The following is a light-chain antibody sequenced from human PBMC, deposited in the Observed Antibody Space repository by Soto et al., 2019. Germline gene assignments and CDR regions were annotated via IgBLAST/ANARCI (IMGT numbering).Light chain of an antibody. CDR3: QQLNSYPLT. J-gene: IGKJ4*01. Sequence: DIRRPPSPAALSASVRVRVTITCLASQSISSYLNWYQQKPGKAPKLLIYAASSLQSGVPSRFGGSGSGTDFTLTISSLQPEDFATYYCQQLNSYPLTVGGGTKVDIK. V-gene: IGKV1-9*01. CDR1: QSISSY. CDR2: AAS.